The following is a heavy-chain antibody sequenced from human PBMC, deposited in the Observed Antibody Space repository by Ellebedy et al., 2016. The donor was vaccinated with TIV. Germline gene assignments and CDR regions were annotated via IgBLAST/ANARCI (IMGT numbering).Heavy chain of an antibody. Sequence: AASVKVSCKASGGTFSSYAISWVRQAPGQGLEWMGGIIPIFGTANYAQKFQGRVTITADKSTSTAYMELSSLRSEDTAVYYCAQGEDWYCSGGSCSKVFDFWGQGTLVTVSS. D-gene: IGHD2-15*01. V-gene: IGHV1-69*06. CDR2: IIPIFGTA. CDR1: GGTFSSYA. J-gene: IGHJ4*02. CDR3: AQGEDWYCSGGSCSKVFDF.